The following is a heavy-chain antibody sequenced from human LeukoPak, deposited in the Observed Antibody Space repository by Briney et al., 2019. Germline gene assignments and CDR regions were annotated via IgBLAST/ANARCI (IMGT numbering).Heavy chain of an antibody. CDR3: ISGGGTADY. J-gene: IGHJ4*02. CDR2: TKIKTDDGTP. V-gene: IGHV3-15*01. CDR1: GFTFSNAW. D-gene: IGHD6-25*01. Sequence: GGSLRLSCAASGFTFSNAWMNWMGWVRQAPGNGLEWGELTKIKTDDGTPDYAALVKGRFTISRDDSNNTVYLEMNSLETEDTAVYYCISGGGTADYWGQATLVSVSS.